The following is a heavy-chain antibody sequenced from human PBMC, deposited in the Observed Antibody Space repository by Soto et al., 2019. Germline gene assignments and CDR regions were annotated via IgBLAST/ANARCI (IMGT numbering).Heavy chain of an antibody. CDR2: ISGDGTTT. Sequence: EVQLVESGGGLVQPGRALRLSCAASGFTFSKYWMHWVRQAPGKGPVWVSYISGDGTTTDYADSVKGRFTISRDNAKNTQKLQMNSLRFKDTAVYYCAIQDCTNQEFLEAALTVGGTLEYWGQGPQVTVTP. V-gene: IGHV3-74*01. CDR1: GFTFSKYW. D-gene: IGHD2-8*01. J-gene: IGHJ4*02. CDR3: AIQDCTNQEFLEAALTVGGTLEY.